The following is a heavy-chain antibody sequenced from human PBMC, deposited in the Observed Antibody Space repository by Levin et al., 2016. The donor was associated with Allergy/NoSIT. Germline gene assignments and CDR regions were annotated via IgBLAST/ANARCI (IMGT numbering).Heavy chain of an antibody. CDR3: ARREWGTTSPFDF. D-gene: IGHD3-3*01. J-gene: IGHJ4*02. V-gene: IGHV4-39*07. Sequence: WIRQPPGKGLEWIGSVYNTGSTYYNPSLNSRVTISLDTSKNQFSLKLTSVTAADTAVHYCARREWGTTSPFDFWGQGTLVTVSS. CDR2: VYNTGST.